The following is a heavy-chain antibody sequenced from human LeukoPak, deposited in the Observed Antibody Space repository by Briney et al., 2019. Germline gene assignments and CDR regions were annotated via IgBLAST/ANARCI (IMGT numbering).Heavy chain of an antibody. D-gene: IGHD2-15*01. CDR3: TRDRGSGL. V-gene: IGHV3-7*01. CDR2: IKQDGSEK. CDR1: GFTFSSHW. Sequence: GGSLRLSRAASGFTFSSHWMTWVRQAPGKGLEWVANIKQDGSEKYYVDSVKGRFTISRDNAKNSLYLQMNSLRDEDTAVYYCTRDRGSGLWGQGTMVTVSS. J-gene: IGHJ3*01.